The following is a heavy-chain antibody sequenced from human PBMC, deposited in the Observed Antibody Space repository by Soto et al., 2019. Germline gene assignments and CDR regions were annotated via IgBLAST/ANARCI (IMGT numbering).Heavy chain of an antibody. V-gene: IGHV1-69*02. CDR1: GGTFSSYT. Sequence: QVQLVQSGAEVKKPGSSVKVSCKASGGTFSSYTISWVRQAPGQGLEWMGRIIPILGIANYAQKFQGRVTMTADKYTSTAYMELSSLRSEDTAVYYCARGPGVQLWSYYGMDVWGQGTTVTVSS. CDR3: ARGPGVQLWSYYGMDV. D-gene: IGHD5-18*01. CDR2: IIPILGIA. J-gene: IGHJ6*02.